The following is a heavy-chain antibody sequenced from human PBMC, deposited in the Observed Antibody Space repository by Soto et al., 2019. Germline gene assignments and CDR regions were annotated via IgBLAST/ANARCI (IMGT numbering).Heavy chain of an antibody. J-gene: IGHJ4*02. CDR2: INTGNGDT. CDR1: GFTFTKNA. V-gene: IGHV1-3*04. Sequence: ASVKVSCKASGFTFTKNALHWVRQAPGQGLEWMGWINTGNGDTKVSQKFQGRVTITADTSASTAYMELSSLASEDTAIYFCARDRSQTVFGVVISSTFDFWGQGTLVTVSS. CDR3: ARDRSQTVFGVVISSTFDF. D-gene: IGHD3-22*01.